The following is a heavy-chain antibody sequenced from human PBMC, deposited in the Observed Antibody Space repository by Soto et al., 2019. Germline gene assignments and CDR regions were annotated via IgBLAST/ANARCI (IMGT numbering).Heavy chain of an antibody. CDR1: LYSFTTYY. J-gene: IGHJ6*02. D-gene: IGHD2-8*02. CDR3: ASGASTDCSDPVCSFSYNHDMDV. Sequence: SVKISCRGALYSFTTYYIHGLGQAPGEELEWLGRINSKGGGTSSSRKFQGWLTMSTDTSTSTAAMVLRRLTSDDAAVQYCASGASTDCSDPVCSFSYNHDMDVWGQGTPVTVSS. V-gene: IGHV1-2*04. CDR2: INSKGGGT.